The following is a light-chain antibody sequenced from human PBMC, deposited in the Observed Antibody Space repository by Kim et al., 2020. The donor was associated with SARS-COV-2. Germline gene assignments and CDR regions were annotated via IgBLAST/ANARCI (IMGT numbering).Light chain of an antibody. CDR3: QQYNNWPPWT. CDR1: QSGGSY. V-gene: IGKV3-15*01. J-gene: IGKJ1*01. Sequence: SPGESAAPSCRASQSGGSYLAWYQQKPGQDPRLLIYGAATRATGIPARFSGSGSGTEFTLTISSLQSEDFAVYYCQQYNNWPPWTFGQGTKVDIK. CDR2: GAA.